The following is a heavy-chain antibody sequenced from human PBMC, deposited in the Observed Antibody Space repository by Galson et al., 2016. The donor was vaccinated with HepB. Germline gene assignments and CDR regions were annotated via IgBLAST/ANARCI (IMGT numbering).Heavy chain of an antibody. V-gene: IGHV3-23*01. Sequence: SLRLSCAASGFTFSNYAMHWVRQAPGKGLEWVSSISGSGGSTYYADSVKGRFTISRDNSKNTLYLQMNSLRAEDTALYFCAKCRSSDSTSCPNYWGQGTLVTVSS. D-gene: IGHD2-2*01. CDR2: ISGSGGST. CDR3: AKCRSSDSTSCPNY. J-gene: IGHJ4*02. CDR1: GFTFSNYA.